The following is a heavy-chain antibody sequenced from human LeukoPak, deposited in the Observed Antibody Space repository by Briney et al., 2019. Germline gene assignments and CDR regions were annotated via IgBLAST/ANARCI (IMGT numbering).Heavy chain of an antibody. J-gene: IGHJ4*02. CDR2: IYYSGST. D-gene: IGHD6-19*01. CDR3: ARDSSGWPPNFDY. Sequence: PSETLSLTCTVSGGSISSYYWSWIRQPPGKGLEWIGYIYYSGSTNYNPSLKSRVTISVDTSKNQFSLKLSSVTAADTAVYYCARDSSGWPPNFDYWGQGTLVTVSS. V-gene: IGHV4-59*01. CDR1: GGSISSYY.